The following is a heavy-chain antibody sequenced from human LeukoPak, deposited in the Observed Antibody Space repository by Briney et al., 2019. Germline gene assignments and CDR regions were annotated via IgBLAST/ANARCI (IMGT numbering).Heavy chain of an antibody. CDR3: ARDVVVVPAAIHYGMDV. CDR2: INHSGRT. D-gene: IGHD2-2*01. J-gene: IGHJ6*02. CDR1: GGSFSDYF. Sequence: SETLSLTCAVYGGSFSDYFWGWIRQPPGKGLEWIGEINHSGRTYYNPSLKSRVTISVDTSKNRFSLNLSSVTAADTAVYYCARDVVVVPAAIHYGMDVWGQGTTVTLSS. V-gene: IGHV4-34*01.